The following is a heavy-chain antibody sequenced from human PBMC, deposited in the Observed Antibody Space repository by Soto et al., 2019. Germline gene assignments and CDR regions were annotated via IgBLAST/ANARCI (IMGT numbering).Heavy chain of an antibody. D-gene: IGHD3-16*02. J-gene: IGHJ4*02. V-gene: IGHV3-23*01. Sequence: EVQLLESGGGLVQPGGSLRLSCAASGFTFSSYAMSWVRQAPGKGLEWVSAISGSGGSTYYADSVKGRFTISRDNSKNTLYLQMNSLRAEDTAVYYCAKDRPFGGVIVPDFDYWGQGTLVTVSS. CDR2: ISGSGGST. CDR3: AKDRPFGGVIVPDFDY. CDR1: GFTFSSYA.